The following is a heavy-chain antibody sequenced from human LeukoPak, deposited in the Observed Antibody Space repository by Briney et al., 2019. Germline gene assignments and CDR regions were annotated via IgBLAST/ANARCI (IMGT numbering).Heavy chain of an antibody. CDR3: ARGLDYYDSSGYYPDYYGMDV. J-gene: IGHJ6*02. CDR1: GYTFTGYY. CDR2: IIPILGIA. V-gene: IGHV1-69*04. Sequence: SVKVSCKASGYTFTGYYMHWVRQAPGQGLEWMGRIIPILGIANYAQKFQGRVTITADKSTSTAYMELSSLRSEDTAVYYCARGLDYYDSSGYYPDYYGMDVWAKGPRSPSP. D-gene: IGHD3-22*01.